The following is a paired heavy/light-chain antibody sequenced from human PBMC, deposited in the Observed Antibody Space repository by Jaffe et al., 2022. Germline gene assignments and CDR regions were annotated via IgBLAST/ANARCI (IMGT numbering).Heavy chain of an antibody. Sequence: EVQLVQSGGGLVQPGGSLRLSCAASGFTFSTSWMTWVRQAPGRGLEWVGHINQDETVEYYVDSVKGRFTISRDNAKNSLYLQMNSLRAEDTAVYYCLRDHRESPGSFWGQGTLVTVSS. CDR3: LRDHRESPGSF. CDR1: GFTFSTSW. V-gene: IGHV3-7*01. D-gene: IGHD1-26*01. J-gene: IGHJ4*02. CDR2: INQDETVE.
Light chain of an antibody. CDR3: LQITHWPHT. CDR1: QSLAHSDGNTY. CDR2: KVS. Sequence: DVVMTQSPLSLPVTLGQPAAISCRSSQSLAHSDGNTYLSWFQQRPGQSPRRLIYKVSNRDSGVPDRFSGSGSGTDFTLKISRVEAEDIGVYFCLQITHWPHTFGQGTKLEIK. J-gene: IGKJ2*01. V-gene: IGKV2-30*02.